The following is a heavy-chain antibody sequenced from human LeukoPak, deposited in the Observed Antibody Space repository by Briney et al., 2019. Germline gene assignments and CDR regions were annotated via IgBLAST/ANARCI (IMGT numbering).Heavy chain of an antibody. CDR3: ARGRPTIVGDLGLSAEDY. Sequence: SETLSLTCAVYGGSFSGYYWSWIRQPPGKGLEWIGEINHSGSTNFNPSFKGRVTISVDTSMSQFSLELSCVSAADTAVYYCARGRPTIVGDLGLSAEDYWGQGTLVTVSS. J-gene: IGHJ4*02. D-gene: IGHD1-26*01. CDR1: GGSFSGYY. V-gene: IGHV4-34*01. CDR2: INHSGST.